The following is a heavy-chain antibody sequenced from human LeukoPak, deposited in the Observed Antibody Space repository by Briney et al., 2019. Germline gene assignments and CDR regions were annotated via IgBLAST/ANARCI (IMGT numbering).Heavy chain of an antibody. D-gene: IGHD3-10*01. CDR1: GGTFSSYA. V-gene: IGHV1-69*13. Sequence: SVKVSCKASGGTFSSYAISWVRQAPGQGPEWMGGIIPIFGTANYAQKFQGRVTITADESTSTAYMELSSLRSEDTAVYYCASGPLLLWFGELPYMDVWGKGTTVTISS. J-gene: IGHJ6*03. CDR3: ASGPLLLWFGELPYMDV. CDR2: IIPIFGTA.